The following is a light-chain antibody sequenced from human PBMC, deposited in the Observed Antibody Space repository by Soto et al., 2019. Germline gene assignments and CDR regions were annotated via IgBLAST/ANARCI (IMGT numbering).Light chain of an antibody. V-gene: IGKV3-20*01. Sequence: EIVMTQSAGTLSLSPGERATLSCRASQSVSSYLAWYQQKPGQAPRLLISDASDRATGIPDRFSGSGSGTDFTLTISRLVPEDFAVYYCQQYGDSPVTFGQGTKVDIK. J-gene: IGKJ1*01. CDR1: QSVSSY. CDR3: QQYGDSPVT. CDR2: DAS.